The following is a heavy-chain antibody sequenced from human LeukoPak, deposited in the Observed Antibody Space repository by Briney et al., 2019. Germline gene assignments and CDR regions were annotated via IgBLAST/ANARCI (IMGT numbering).Heavy chain of an antibody. CDR2: ISAYNGNT. D-gene: IGHD6-19*01. Sequence: GASVTVSCKASGYTFTSYGISWVRQAPGQGLEWMGWISAYNGNTNYAQKLQGRVTMTTDTSTSTAYMELRSLRSDDTAVYYCAREEPSIAVAGNDYWGQGTLVTVSS. V-gene: IGHV1-18*01. J-gene: IGHJ4*02. CDR3: AREEPSIAVAGNDY. CDR1: GYTFTSYG.